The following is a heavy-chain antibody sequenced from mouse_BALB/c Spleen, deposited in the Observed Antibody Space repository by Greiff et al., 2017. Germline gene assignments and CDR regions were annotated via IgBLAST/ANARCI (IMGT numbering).Heavy chain of an antibody. CDR2: INPSTGYT. D-gene: IGHD1-2*01. J-gene: IGHJ2*01. CDR3: ARSTTALDY. V-gene: IGHV1-7*01. CDR1: GYTFTSYW. Sequence: QVQLKESGAELAKPGASVKMSCKASGYTFTSYWMHWVKQRPGQGLEWIGYINPSTGYTEYNQKFKDKATLTADKSSSTAYMQLSSLTSEDSAVYYCARSTTALDYWGQGTTLTVSS.